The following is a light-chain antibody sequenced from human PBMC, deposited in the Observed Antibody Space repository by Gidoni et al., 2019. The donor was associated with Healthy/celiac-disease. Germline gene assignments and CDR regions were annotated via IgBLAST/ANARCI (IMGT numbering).Light chain of an antibody. V-gene: IGKV3-20*01. J-gene: IGKJ5*01. CDR3: QQYGSSPPVT. CDR2: GAS. Sequence: EIVLTQSPVTLSLSPGERATLSCRASPSVSSSYLAWYQQKPGQAPRLLIYGASSRATGIPDRFSGSGSGTDFTLTISRLEPEDFAVYYCQQYGSSPPVTFDQXTRLEIK. CDR1: PSVSSSY.